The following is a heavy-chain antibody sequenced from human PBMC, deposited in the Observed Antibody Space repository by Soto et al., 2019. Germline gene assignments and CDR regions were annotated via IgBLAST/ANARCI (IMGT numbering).Heavy chain of an antibody. J-gene: IGHJ4*02. CDR3: ARRDYYDSTNYYAY. CDR1: GGSISSDNYY. V-gene: IGHV4-30-4*01. Sequence: SETLSLTCPVSGGSISSDNYYWSWIRQPPGKGLEWIGYIYYTGDTYYNPSLKSRVTFSVDTSENQFSLKLTSVTAADTAVYYCARRDYYDSTNYYAYWGQGTLVTVSS. CDR2: IYYTGDT. D-gene: IGHD3-22*01.